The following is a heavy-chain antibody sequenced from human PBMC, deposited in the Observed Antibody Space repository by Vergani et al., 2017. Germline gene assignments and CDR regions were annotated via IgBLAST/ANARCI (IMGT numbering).Heavy chain of an antibody. Sequence: QVQLQESGPGLVKPSQTLSLTCTVSGASINNDFYYLHWIRQPAGKGLEWIGRFYVSGITDYNSSLQSRVSMSVDTSKNQFSLTLTSVTAADTAVYYCARDNKQLRQRAFDLWGQGTMVTVSS. D-gene: IGHD4-23*01. V-gene: IGHV4-61*02. CDR3: ARDNKQLRQRAFDL. CDR1: GASINNDFYY. CDR2: FYVSGIT. J-gene: IGHJ3*01.